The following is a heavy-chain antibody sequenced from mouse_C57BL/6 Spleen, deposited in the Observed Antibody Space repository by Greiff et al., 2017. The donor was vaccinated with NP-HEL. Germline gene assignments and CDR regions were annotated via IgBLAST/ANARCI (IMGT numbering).Heavy chain of an antibody. J-gene: IGHJ3*01. CDR1: GFTFSSYA. Sequence: EVHLVESGGGLVKPGGSLKLSCAASGFTFSSYAMSWVRQTPEKRLEWVATISDGGSYTYYPDNVKGRFTISRDNAKNNLYLQMSHLKSEDTAMYYCARDEVGQGFAYWGQGTLVTVSA. V-gene: IGHV5-4*01. CDR2: ISDGGSYT. D-gene: IGHD3-3*01. CDR3: ARDEVGQGFAY.